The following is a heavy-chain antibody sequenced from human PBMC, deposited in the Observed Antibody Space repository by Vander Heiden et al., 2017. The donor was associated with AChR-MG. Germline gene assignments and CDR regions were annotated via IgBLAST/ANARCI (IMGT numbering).Heavy chain of an antibody. J-gene: IGHJ6*02. D-gene: IGHD3-9*01. CDR1: GFTFSNAW. V-gene: IGHV3-15*01. CDR3: TAYDILTGYYSIWYYYYGMDV. Sequence: EVQLVESGGGLVKPGGSLRLSCAASGFTFSNAWMSWVRQAPGKGLEWVGRIKSKTDGGKTDYDAPVKVRFTISRDDSKNTLYLQMNSLKTEDTAVYYCTAYDILTGYYSIWYYYYGMDVWGQGTTVTVSS. CDR2: IKSKTDGGKT.